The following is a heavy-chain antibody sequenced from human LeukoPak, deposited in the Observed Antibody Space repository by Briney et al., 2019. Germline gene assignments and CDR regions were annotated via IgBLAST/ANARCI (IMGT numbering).Heavy chain of an antibody. Sequence: GASVKVSCKASGYVFSDYYMHWVRQAPGQGPEWLGWINPKSGAADYAQQFRGRVTMTRDTSINTDYMEMKRLTSDDTAVYFCARGAEAETSPLDFWGQGTLVIVS. CDR3: ARGAEAETSPLDF. J-gene: IGHJ4*02. CDR1: GYVFSDYY. D-gene: IGHD6-19*01. V-gene: IGHV1-2*02. CDR2: INPKSGAA.